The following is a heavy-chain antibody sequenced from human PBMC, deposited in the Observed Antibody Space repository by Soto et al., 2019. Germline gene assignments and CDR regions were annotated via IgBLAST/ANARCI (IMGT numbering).Heavy chain of an antibody. CDR1: GYNFKTYW. V-gene: IGHV5-51*01. CDR3: ARLRNGDYDGAFDI. D-gene: IGHD4-17*01. Sequence: GESLKISCKGFGYNFKTYWIAWVRQMPGQGLEWMGIFYPGDSDSAYGPSFQGQVTISADKSISTAYLQWTSLKASDTAIYYCARLRNGDYDGAFDIWGQGTLVTVS. J-gene: IGHJ3*02. CDR2: FYPGDSDS.